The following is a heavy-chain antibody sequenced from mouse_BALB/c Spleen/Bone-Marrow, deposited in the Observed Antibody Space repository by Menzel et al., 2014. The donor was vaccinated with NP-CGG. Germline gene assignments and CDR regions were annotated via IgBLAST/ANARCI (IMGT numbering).Heavy chain of an antibody. CDR2: ILPGSGST. Sequence: VQLQQSGAELMKPGASVKISCKATGYTFSSYWIEWVKQRPGHGLEWIGEILPGSGSTNYNEKFKGKATFTADTSSNIAYMQLSSLTSEDSAVYYCAREDGLWYFDVWGAGTTVTVSS. J-gene: IGHJ1*01. CDR3: AREDGLWYFDV. D-gene: IGHD1-1*01. V-gene: IGHV1-9*01. CDR1: GYTFSSYW.